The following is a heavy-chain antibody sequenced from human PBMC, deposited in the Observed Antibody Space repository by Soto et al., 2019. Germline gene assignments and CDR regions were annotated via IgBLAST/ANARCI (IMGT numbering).Heavy chain of an antibody. CDR1: GGSISSYY. V-gene: IGHV4-59*01. J-gene: IGHJ5*02. CDR3: ARGTLLRYFDP. Sequence: VTTSETLSLTCTVSGGSISSYYWSWIRQPPGKGLVWIGYIYYSVSTNYNPSLKSRVTISVDTSKNQFSLKLSSVTAADTAVYYCARGTLLRYFDPWGQGTLVTVSS. D-gene: IGHD3-9*01. CDR2: IYYSVST.